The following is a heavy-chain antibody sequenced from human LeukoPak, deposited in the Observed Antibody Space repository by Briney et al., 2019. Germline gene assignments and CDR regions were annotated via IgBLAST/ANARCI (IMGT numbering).Heavy chain of an antibody. Sequence: ASVKVSCKASGGTFSSYAISWVRQAPGQGLEWMGRIIPILGIANYAQKFQGRVTITAAKSTSTAYTELSSLRSEDTAVYYCARDTLWFGELPSGAFDIWGQGTMVTVSS. CDR3: ARDTLWFGELPSGAFDI. J-gene: IGHJ3*02. V-gene: IGHV1-69*04. D-gene: IGHD3-10*01. CDR2: IIPILGIA. CDR1: GGTFSSYA.